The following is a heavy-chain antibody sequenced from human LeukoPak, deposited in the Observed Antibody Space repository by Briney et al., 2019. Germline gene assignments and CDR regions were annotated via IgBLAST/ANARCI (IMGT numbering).Heavy chain of an antibody. CDR1: GFTFSSHS. D-gene: IGHD3-10*01. Sequence: GGSLRLSCTASGFTFSSHSMNWVRQAPGKGLEWVSSISSSSSYIYYADSVKGRFTISRDNAKNSLYLQMNSLRAEDTAVYYCVRSRSTWFGEVLAAFDIWGQGTMVTVSS. V-gene: IGHV3-21*01. CDR3: VRSRSTWFGEVLAAFDI. J-gene: IGHJ3*02. CDR2: ISSSSSYI.